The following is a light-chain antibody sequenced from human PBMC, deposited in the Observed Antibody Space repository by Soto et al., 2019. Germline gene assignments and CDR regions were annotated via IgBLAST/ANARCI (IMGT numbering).Light chain of an antibody. J-gene: IGKJ4*01. Sequence: EIVLTQSPATLSLSPGERATLSCRASQSVNSKYLAWYQQKPGQAPSLLIYGTSSRATGIPDRFSGSGSGTDFTLTISRLEPEDFAVYYCQQYVSSPLTFGGGTKVEI. CDR1: QSVNSKY. CDR3: QQYVSSPLT. CDR2: GTS. V-gene: IGKV3-20*01.